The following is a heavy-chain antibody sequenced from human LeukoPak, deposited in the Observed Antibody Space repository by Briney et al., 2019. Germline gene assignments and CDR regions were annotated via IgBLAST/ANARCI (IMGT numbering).Heavy chain of an antibody. D-gene: IGHD3-22*01. CDR2: ISSSSSYI. CDR1: GFTFSSYS. J-gene: IGHJ4*02. Sequence: GGSLRLSCAASGFTFSSYSMNWVRQAPGKGLEWVSSISSSSSYIYYADSVKGRFTISRDNAKNTLYLQMNSLRAEDTAVYYCARALYYYDQIDYWGQGTLVTVSS. V-gene: IGHV3-21*04. CDR3: ARALYYYDQIDY.